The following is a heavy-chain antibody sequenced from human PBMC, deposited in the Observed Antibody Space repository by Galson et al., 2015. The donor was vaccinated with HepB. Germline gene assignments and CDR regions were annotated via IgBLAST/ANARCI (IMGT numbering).Heavy chain of an antibody. CDR2: INHSGST. D-gene: IGHD2-15*01. V-gene: IGHV4-34*01. J-gene: IGHJ4*02. Sequence: SETLSLTCAVYGGSFSGYYWSWIRQPPGKGLEWIGEINHSGSTNYNPSLKSRVTISVDTSKNQFSLKLSSVTAADTAVYYCARRRWCSGGSCYSGIFDYWGQGTLVTVSS. CDR1: GGSFSGYY. CDR3: ARRRWCSGGSCYSGIFDY.